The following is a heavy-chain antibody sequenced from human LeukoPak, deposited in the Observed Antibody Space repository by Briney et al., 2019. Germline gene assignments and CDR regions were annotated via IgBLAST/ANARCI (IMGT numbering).Heavy chain of an antibody. CDR2: ISSSSSYI. D-gene: IGHD3-10*01. J-gene: IGHJ4*02. V-gene: IGHV3-21*01. Sequence: GGSLRLSCAASGFTFSSYSMNWVRQAPGKGLEWVLSISSSSSYIYYADSVKGRFTISRDNAKNSLYLQMNSLRAEDTAVYYCACRYGSGSYYDYWGQGTLVTVSS. CDR1: GFTFSSYS. CDR3: ACRYGSGSYYDY.